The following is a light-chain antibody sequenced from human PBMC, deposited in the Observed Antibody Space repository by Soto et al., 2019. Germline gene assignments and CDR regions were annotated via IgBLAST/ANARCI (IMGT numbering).Light chain of an antibody. V-gene: IGKV3-20*01. Sequence: VMTESAATLSFSPVERATVSCMSSQSVSSSYLAWYQQKPGQAPRLLIYGASSRATGIPDRFSGSGSGTDFTLTISRLEPEDFAVYYCQQYGSSPLTFGGGTKVDIK. J-gene: IGKJ4*01. CDR2: GAS. CDR3: QQYGSSPLT. CDR1: QSVSSSY.